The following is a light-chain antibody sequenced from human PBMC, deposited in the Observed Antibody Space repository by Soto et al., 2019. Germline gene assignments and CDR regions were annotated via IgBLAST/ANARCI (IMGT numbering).Light chain of an antibody. CDR2: AAS. V-gene: IGKV3-11*01. CDR3: QQYNNWPLT. J-gene: IGKJ4*01. CDR1: PSVSSS. Sequence: EIVLTHSPATLSLSPRERATLSCRARPSVSSSLAWYQQKPGQAPRVLCYAASNRATGIPARCSGGGSGTDFTLTISSLQSEDFAVYYCQQYNNWPLTFGGGTKVDIK.